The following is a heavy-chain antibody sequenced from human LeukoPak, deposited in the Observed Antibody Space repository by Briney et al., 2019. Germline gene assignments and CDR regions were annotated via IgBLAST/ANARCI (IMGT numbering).Heavy chain of an antibody. CDR3: ARGFDSSGYYRNYYGMDV. CDR2: IIPIFGTA. CDR1: GGTFISYA. Sequence: GSSVKVSCKASGGTFISYAISWVRQAPGQGLEWMGGIIPIFGTANYAQKFQGRVTITADESTSTAYMELSSLRSEDTAAYYCARGFDSSGYYRNYYGMDVWGQGTTVTVSS. J-gene: IGHJ6*02. V-gene: IGHV1-69*01. D-gene: IGHD3-22*01.